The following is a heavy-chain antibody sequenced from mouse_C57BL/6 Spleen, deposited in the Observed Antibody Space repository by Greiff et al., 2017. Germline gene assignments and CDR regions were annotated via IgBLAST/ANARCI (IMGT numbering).Heavy chain of an antibody. CDR2: IDPETGGT. V-gene: IGHV1-15*01. J-gene: IGHJ3*01. CDR1: GYTFTDYE. D-gene: IGHD1-1*01. CDR3: TIGYYGN. Sequence: QVQLQQPGAELVMPGASVKLSCKASGYTFTDYEMHWVKQTPVHGLEWIGAIDPETGGTAYNQKFKGKAILTADKSSSTAYMELRSLTSEDSAVYYCTIGYYGNWGQGTLVTVSA.